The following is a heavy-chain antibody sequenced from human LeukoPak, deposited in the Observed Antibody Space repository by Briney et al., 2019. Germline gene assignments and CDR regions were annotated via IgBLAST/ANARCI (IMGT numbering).Heavy chain of an antibody. CDR3: ARESRIVATIVDY. J-gene: IGHJ4*02. Sequence: SETLSLTCTVSGGSISSGDYYWSWIRQHPGKGLEWIGYIYYSGSTYYNPSLKSRVTISVDTSKNQFSLKLSSVTAADTAVYYCARESRIVATIVDYWGQGTLVTVSS. CDR2: IYYSGST. D-gene: IGHD5-12*01. CDR1: GGSISSGDYY. V-gene: IGHV4-31*03.